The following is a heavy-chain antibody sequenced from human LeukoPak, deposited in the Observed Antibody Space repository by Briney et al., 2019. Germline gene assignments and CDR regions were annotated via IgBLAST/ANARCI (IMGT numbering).Heavy chain of an antibody. J-gene: IGHJ5*02. CDR2: INNDGSYA. Sequence: GGSLRLSCAASGIAFSNHWMHWVRQAPGKGLEWVSWINNDGSYAVYADFVRARFTISRDNAKNTLYLQMNSLRPEDTAVYYCARDRPHNWFDPWGQGTLVTVSS. CDR3: ARDRPHNWFDP. V-gene: IGHV3-74*01. CDR1: GIAFSNHW.